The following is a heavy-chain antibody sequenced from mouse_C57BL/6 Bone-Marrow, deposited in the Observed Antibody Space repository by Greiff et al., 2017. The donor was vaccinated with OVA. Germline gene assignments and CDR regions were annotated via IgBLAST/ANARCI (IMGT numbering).Heavy chain of an antibody. V-gene: IGHV1-54*01. J-gene: IGHJ2*01. D-gene: IGHD4-1*01. CDR3: ARSRPGRGDY. CDR1: GYAFTNYL. Sequence: QVQLQQSGAELVRPGTSVKVSCKASGYAFTNYLIEWVNQRPGQGLEWIGVINPGSGGTNYNEQFKGKATLTADKSSSTAYMQLSSLTSEDSAVYFCARSRPGRGDYWGQGTTLTVAS. CDR2: INPGSGGT.